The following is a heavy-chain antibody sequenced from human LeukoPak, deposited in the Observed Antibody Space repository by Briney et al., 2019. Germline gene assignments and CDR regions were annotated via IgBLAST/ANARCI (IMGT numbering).Heavy chain of an antibody. CDR1: GYTFTGYY. J-gene: IGHJ4*02. V-gene: IGHV1-2*02. CDR2: INPNSGDT. D-gene: IGHD6-6*01. CDR3: AMSSIAARPYYFDY. Sequence: ASVKVSCKASGYTFTGYYMHWVRQAPGQGLEWMGWINPNSGDTNYAQKFQGRVTMTRDTSISTAYMELSRLRSDDTAVYYCAMSSIAARPYYFDYWGQGTLVTVSS.